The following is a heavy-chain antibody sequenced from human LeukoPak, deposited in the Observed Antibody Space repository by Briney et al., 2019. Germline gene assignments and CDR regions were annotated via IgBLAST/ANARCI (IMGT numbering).Heavy chain of an antibody. D-gene: IGHD3-22*01. CDR3: ARGNTYYLDTSWWFDP. Sequence: NPGGSLRLSCAASGFTFKTFEMNWVRQAPGKGLERLSYISSSGNTAYYADSVKGRFTISRDNSKNSLFLQMNSLRAEDTAVYYCARGNTYYLDTSWWFDPWGQGTLVTVSS. V-gene: IGHV3-48*03. CDR2: ISSSGNTA. CDR1: GFTFKTFE. J-gene: IGHJ5*02.